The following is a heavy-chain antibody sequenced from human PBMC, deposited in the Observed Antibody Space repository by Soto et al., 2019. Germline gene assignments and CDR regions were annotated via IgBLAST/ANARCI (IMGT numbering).Heavy chain of an antibody. V-gene: IGHV3-48*03. CDR1: GFTFSSYD. J-gene: IGHJ4*02. Sequence: GGSLRLPCAASGFTFSSYDMNWVRQAPGKGLEWVSDISSSGSTIYYADSVKGRFTISRENAKNSLYLQMNSLRAEDTAGYYCARDTATGLEFDYWGQGTLVTVSS. D-gene: IGHD5-18*01. CDR2: ISSSGSTI. CDR3: ARDTATGLEFDY.